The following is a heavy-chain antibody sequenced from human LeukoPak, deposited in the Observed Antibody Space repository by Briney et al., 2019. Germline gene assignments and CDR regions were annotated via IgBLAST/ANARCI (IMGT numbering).Heavy chain of an antibody. Sequence: GGSLRLPCAASGFTFSSYAMSWVRQAPGKGLEWVSAISGSGGSTYYADSVKGRFTISRDNSKNTLYLQMNSLRAEDTAVYYCAKIEYQWLVPDLDYWGQGTLVTVSS. CDR3: AKIEYQWLVPDLDY. J-gene: IGHJ4*02. V-gene: IGHV3-23*01. D-gene: IGHD6-19*01. CDR1: GFTFSSYA. CDR2: ISGSGGST.